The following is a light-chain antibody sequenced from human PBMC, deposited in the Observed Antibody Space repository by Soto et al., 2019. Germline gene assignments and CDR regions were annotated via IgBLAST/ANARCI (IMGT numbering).Light chain of an antibody. V-gene: IGKV1-5*01. J-gene: IGKJ1*01. Sequence: DIQLTQSPSTLSASVGDRVTVTCRASQRIDRYLAWYQQKPGKAPKLLVYDAATLEGWVPSSFSGSGSATEFILTISSLQPDDFATYYCQQYKDGSWTFGKGNTVAIK. CDR2: DAA. CDR1: QRIDRY. CDR3: QQYKDGSWT.